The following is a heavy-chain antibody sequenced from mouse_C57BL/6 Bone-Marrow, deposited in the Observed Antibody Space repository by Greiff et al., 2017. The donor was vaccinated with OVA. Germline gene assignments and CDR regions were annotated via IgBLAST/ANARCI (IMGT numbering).Heavy chain of an antibody. V-gene: IGHV5-9-1*02. J-gene: IGHJ4*01. CDR3: TRLLDAMDY. CDR2: ISSGWDYI. Sequence: VMLVESGEGLVKPGGSLKLSCAASGFTFSSYAMSWVRQTPGKRLEWVADISSGWDYIYYADTVKGRFTIARDNARNTLYLQMSSLKSEDTAMYYCTRLLDAMDYWGQGTSVTVSS. D-gene: IGHD2-1*01. CDR1: GFTFSSYA.